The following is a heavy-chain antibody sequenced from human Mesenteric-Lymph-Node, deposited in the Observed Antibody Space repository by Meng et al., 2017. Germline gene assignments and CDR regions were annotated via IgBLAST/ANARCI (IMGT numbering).Heavy chain of an antibody. CDR3: ARDVFDYVWGSFRRRGGVDV. D-gene: IGHD3-16*02. V-gene: IGHV3-74*01. Sequence: LTLTCAASGFTFSSYWMHWFRQAPGKGRVWVSRIKGNGSATSYADSVKGRFTISRDNAKNTLYLQMNSLKAEDTAVYYCARDVFDYVWGSFRRRGGVDVWGQGTTVTVSS. CDR1: GFTFSSYW. CDR2: IKGNGSAT. J-gene: IGHJ6*02.